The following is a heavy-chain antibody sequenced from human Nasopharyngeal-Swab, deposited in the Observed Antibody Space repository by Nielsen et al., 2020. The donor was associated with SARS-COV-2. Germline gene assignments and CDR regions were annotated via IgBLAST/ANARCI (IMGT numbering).Heavy chain of an antibody. CDR1: GGSISSSSYY. CDR3: ARDYGDYSYFDY. Sequence: SETLSLTCTVSGGSISSSSYYWSWIRQPPGKGLEWIGYIYYSGSTNYNPSLKSRVTISVDTSKNQFSLKLSSVTAADTAVYYCARDYGDYSYFDYWGQGTLVTVSS. D-gene: IGHD4-17*01. CDR2: IYYSGST. J-gene: IGHJ4*02. V-gene: IGHV4-61*01.